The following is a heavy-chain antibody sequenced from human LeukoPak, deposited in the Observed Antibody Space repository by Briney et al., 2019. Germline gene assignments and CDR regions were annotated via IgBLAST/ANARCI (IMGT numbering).Heavy chain of an antibody. Sequence: GGSLRLSCAASGFTFSSYLMNWARQAPGKGLEWVANINQDGSKKNYVDSVKGRFTISRDSAKNSLYLQMNSLRAEDTAVYYCEGAWSWGQGALVTVSS. CDR1: GFTFSSYL. J-gene: IGHJ5*02. V-gene: IGHV3-7*01. D-gene: IGHD6-19*01. CDR2: INQDGSKK. CDR3: EGAWS.